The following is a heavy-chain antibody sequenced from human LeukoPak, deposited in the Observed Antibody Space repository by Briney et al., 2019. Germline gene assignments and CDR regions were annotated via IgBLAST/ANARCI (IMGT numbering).Heavy chain of an antibody. V-gene: IGHV4-59*08. CDR2: IYYSGST. CDR3: ARLRRDGYNYLDY. J-gene: IGHJ4*02. CDR1: GGSISSYY. Sequence: SETLSLTCTVSGGSISSYYWSWIRQPPGKGLEWTGYIYYSGSTNYNPSLKSRVTISVDTSKNQFSLKLSSVTAADTAVYYCARLRRDGYNYLDYWGQGTLVTVSS. D-gene: IGHD5-24*01.